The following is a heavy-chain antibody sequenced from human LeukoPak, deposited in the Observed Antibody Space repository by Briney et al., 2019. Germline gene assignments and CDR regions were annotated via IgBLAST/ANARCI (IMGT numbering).Heavy chain of an antibody. CDR3: TTGPGNSGY. CDR2: IKSKNVGETT. Sequence: GGSLRPSCVVSGLSSDNAWMSWVRQAPGKGLDWVGRIKSKNVGETTEYAAPVQGRFTISRDDSRNTVYLQMSSLKTEDTGVYYCTTGPGNSGYWGQGTLVTVSS. V-gene: IGHV3-15*01. CDR1: GLSSDNAW. J-gene: IGHJ4*02. D-gene: IGHD4-23*01.